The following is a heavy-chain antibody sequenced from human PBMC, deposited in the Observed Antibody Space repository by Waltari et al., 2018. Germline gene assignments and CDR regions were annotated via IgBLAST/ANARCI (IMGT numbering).Heavy chain of an antibody. CDR2: IYYSGST. Sequence: QLQLQESGPGLVKPSETLSLTCTVSGGSISSSGYYWGWIRQPPGRGLEWIGSIYYSGSTYYNPSLKSRVTISVDTSKNQFSLKLSSVTAADTAVYYCARDGGIAAASGYWGQGTLVTVSS. V-gene: IGHV4-39*07. CDR1: GGSISSSGYY. D-gene: IGHD6-13*01. CDR3: ARDGGIAAASGY. J-gene: IGHJ4*02.